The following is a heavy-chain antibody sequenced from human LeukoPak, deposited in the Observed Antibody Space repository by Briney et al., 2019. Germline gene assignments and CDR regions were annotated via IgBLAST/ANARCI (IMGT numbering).Heavy chain of an antibody. Sequence: SVKVSCKASGDTSNSHAISWVRQAPGQGLEWVGRIIPNLGTTNRAQNLQDRVTLTADKSKNTSYMELTILTSDHAVVYYCATTIDGGGYQWGDFFVFWGQGTLVTVSS. CDR1: GDTSNSHA. J-gene: IGHJ4*02. CDR3: ATTIDGGGYQWGDFFVF. D-gene: IGHD3-22*01. V-gene: IGHV1-69*04. CDR2: IIPNLGTT.